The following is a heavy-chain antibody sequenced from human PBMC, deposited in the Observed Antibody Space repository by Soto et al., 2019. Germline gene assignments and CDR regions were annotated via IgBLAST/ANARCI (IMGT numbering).Heavy chain of an antibody. J-gene: IGHJ4*02. CDR1: GITFSTYW. CDR2: INGDGSDT. Sequence: EVQLVESGGVLVQPGGSLRLSCAASGITFSTYWMHWVRQAPGKGLVWVSRINGDGSDTVYADSVKGRFTISRDNAKNTLYLQMNSLRAEDTAVYYCTRSITGFSYADSWGRGTLVTVSS. D-gene: IGHD2-2*01. CDR3: TRSITGFSYADS. V-gene: IGHV3-74*01.